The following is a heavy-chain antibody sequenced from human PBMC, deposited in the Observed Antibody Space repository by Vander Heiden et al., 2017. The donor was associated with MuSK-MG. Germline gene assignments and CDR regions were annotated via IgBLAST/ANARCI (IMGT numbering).Heavy chain of an antibody. CDR2: IFHSGLT. V-gene: IGHV4-38-2*02. D-gene: IGHD1-26*01. J-gene: IGHJ3*02. Sequence: QVQLQESGPGLVKPSETLSLTCNVSGYSISSGYYWGWIRQSPGKGLEWIATIFHSGLTFYNPSLESRITISVDTSKNQFSLKMTSVSAADSALYYCARVYSARYSGHDAFGIWGQGTMVTVSA. CDR3: ARVYSARYSGHDAFGI. CDR1: GYSISSGYY.